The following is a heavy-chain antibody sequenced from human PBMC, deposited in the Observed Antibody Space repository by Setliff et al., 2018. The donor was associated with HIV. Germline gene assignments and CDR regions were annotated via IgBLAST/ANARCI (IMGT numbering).Heavy chain of an antibody. J-gene: IGHJ4*02. CDR2: VNEDNGDR. CDR3: VRDEKRAAGGSMYYFDY. D-gene: IGHD5-12*01. Sequence: ASVKVSCKASDYTFTNYGISWVRQAPGQGLEWMGWVNEDNGDRNFAPSVQGRIALTTDTSTNTAYMELTNLRSDDTALYFCVRDEKRAAGGSMYYFDYWGQGTLVTVSS. V-gene: IGHV1-18*01. CDR1: DYTFTNYG.